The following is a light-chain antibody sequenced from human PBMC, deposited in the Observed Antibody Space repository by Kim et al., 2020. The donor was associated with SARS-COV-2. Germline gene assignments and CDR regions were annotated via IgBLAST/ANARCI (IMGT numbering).Light chain of an antibody. J-gene: IGKJ5*01. CDR1: QDIGSE. CDR3: LQDCSYPLT. CDR2: GAS. Sequence: AIRVTQSPSSLSASVGDSVTITCRASQDIGSELGWYLQKPGKAPQLLIRGASTVHSGVPSRFSGSGFGTEFTLTISSLQPEDFATYFCLQDCSYPLTFGQGTRLEIK. V-gene: IGKV1-6*01.